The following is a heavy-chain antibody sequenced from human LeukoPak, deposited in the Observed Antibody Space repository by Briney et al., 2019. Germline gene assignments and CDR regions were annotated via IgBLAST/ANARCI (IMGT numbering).Heavy chain of an antibody. J-gene: IGHJ5*02. V-gene: IGHV3-23*01. Sequence: GGSLRLSCAASGFTFSSYAMNWVPQAPGKGLEWVSAINGRGDNTSYADSVKGPFTISRDNSKSTLFLQMNSLRAEDTAIYYCAKDRVSPGFNLFDPWGQGTLVTVSS. CDR1: GFTFSSYA. CDR2: INGRGDNT. D-gene: IGHD2/OR15-2a*01. CDR3: AKDRVSPGFNLFDP.